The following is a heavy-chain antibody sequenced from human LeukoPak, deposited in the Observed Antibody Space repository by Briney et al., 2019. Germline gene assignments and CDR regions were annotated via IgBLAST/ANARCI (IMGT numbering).Heavy chain of an antibody. CDR1: VGSISRGGYY. CDR3: ARVTAVGDSDY. Sequence: SESLSLTCTVSVGSISRGGYYWIWTRHHPWKGREWIAYIYYRGRNHYNPPLKRRVTISVDTSKSQFSLKLSSVTAADTAVYYCARVTAVGDSDYWGQGTLVTVSS. V-gene: IGHV4-31*03. D-gene: IGHD2-21*02. J-gene: IGHJ4*02. CDR2: IYYRGRN.